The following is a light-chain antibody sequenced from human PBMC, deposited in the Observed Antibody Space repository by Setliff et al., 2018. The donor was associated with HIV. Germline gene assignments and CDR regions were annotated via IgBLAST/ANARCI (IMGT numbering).Light chain of an antibody. CDR3: SSYTDYNTYV. J-gene: IGLJ1*01. CDR2: EVN. CDR1: SSDVGSYDY. V-gene: IGLV2-14*01. Sequence: QSALIQPPSVSGSPGQSVTISCTGTSSDVGSYDYVSWYQQHPGKVPKLMIYEVNNRPSGVSNRFSGSKSGNTASLTISGLQAEDEADYYCSSYTDYNTYVFGTGTKVTVL.